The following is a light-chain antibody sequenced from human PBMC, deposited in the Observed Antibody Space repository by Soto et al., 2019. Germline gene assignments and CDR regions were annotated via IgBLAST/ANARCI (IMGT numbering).Light chain of an antibody. Sequence: EVVLTQSPGTLSLSPGDRATLSCRAGQSVSSYLAWYQQKPGQAPRLLMYEASNRATGIPARFSGGGSGTDFTLTISSLEPEDFAVYYCQQRSDWPWTFGQGTKVDIK. CDR1: QSVSSY. V-gene: IGKV3-11*01. CDR2: EAS. CDR3: QQRSDWPWT. J-gene: IGKJ1*01.